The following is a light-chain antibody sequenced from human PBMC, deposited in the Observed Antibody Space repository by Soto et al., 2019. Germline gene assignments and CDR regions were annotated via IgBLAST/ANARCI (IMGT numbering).Light chain of an antibody. CDR3: QQEQTYSRT. CDR1: QSINTW. CDR2: DGS. Sequence: DIQMTQSPSTLSASIGDRIIITCRASQSINTWLAWYQQKPGEAPKLLIYDGSTLARGVPSRFSGSGSETEVTLTISRLQPEDFATFYCQQEQTYSRTFGQGTKVEV. J-gene: IGKJ1*01. V-gene: IGKV1-5*03.